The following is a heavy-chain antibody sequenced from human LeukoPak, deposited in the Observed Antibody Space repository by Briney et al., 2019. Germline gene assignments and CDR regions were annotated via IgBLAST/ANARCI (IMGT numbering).Heavy chain of an antibody. CDR1: GFTFSSYA. D-gene: IGHD2-2*01. CDR3: AKDPLGPRYCSGTSCSNWFDP. Sequence: QPGGSLRLSCAASGFTFSSYAMSWVRQAPGKGLEWFSAISGSGTFTYYADSAKGRFTISRDNSKNTLYLQLNSLRAEDTAVYYCAKDPLGPRYCSGTSCSNWFDPWGQGTLVTVSS. V-gene: IGHV3-23*01. CDR2: ISGSGTFT. J-gene: IGHJ5*02.